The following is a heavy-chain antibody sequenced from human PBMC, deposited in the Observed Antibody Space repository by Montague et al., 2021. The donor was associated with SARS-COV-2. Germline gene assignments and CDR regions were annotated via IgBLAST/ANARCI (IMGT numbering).Heavy chain of an antibody. CDR3: AKVGDILAGYSFINLDA. D-gene: IGHD3-9*01. CDR1: GFTFSDSP. V-gene: IGHV3-23*03. Sequence: SLRLSCAASGFTFSDSPMSWVRQAPGKGLDWVSVIHSAGRGTYYADSVQGRFTISRDNLKNTVYLQMNSLRDVDTAVYYCAKVGDILAGYSFINLDAWGQGTLVVVSS. CDR2: IHSAGRGT. J-gene: IGHJ5*02.